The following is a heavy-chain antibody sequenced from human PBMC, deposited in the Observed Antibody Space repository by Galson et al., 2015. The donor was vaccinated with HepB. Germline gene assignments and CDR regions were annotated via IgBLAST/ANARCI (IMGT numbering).Heavy chain of an antibody. CDR2: ISGSTIYT. V-gene: IGHV3-11*06. J-gene: IGHJ4*02. Sequence: SLRLSCAASGFIFSDYYMSWIRQAPGKGLEWISYISGSTIYTNYAGSVKGRFTISRDNAKNSLYLHLNSVTAEDTAVYYCARVADADYGDHTHFDYWGQGTLVTLSP. CDR3: ARVADADYGDHTHFDY. D-gene: IGHD4-17*01. CDR1: GFIFSDYY.